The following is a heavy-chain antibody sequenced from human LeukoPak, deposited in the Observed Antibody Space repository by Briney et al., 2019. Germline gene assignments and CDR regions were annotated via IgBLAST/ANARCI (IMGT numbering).Heavy chain of an antibody. D-gene: IGHD5-18*01. CDR2: IYYSGST. CDR1: GGSLSSYH. V-gene: IGHV4-59*01. J-gene: IGHJ4*02. CDR3: ASFSLGDTAMDY. Sequence: SETLSLTCTVSGGSLSSYHWSWVRQPPGKGLEWIGYIYYSGSTNYYPSLKSRVTITVDTSKNQFSLKLSSVTAADTAVYYCASFSLGDTAMDYWGQGTLVTVSS.